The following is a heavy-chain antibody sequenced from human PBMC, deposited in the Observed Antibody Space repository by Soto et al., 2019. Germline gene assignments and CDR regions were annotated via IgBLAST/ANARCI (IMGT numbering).Heavy chain of an antibody. CDR1: GDSISGYY. D-gene: IGHD6-13*01. CDR3: ARDRVGAAGPYYFDY. Sequence: SETLSLTCTVSGDSISGYYWNWIRQPPGKGLEWIGYIYYSGSTNYNPSLKSRVTISVDTSKNQFSLKLSSVTAADTAVYYCARDRVGAAGPYYFDYWGQGTLVTVSS. CDR2: IYYSGST. V-gene: IGHV4-59*01. J-gene: IGHJ4*02.